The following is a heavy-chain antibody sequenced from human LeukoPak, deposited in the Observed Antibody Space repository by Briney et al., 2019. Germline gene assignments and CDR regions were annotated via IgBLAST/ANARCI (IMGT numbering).Heavy chain of an antibody. D-gene: IGHD2-2*01. V-gene: IGHV4-39*01. CDR2: KSSTGST. CDR1: GGSISSSTNY. J-gene: IGHJ6*02. CDR3: AVRPAAYAGHYQYAMDV. Sequence: PSETLSLTCSVSGGSISSSTNYWSWIRQPPGKGLEGIGRKSSTGSTYHSPSLKRRITMSVDTSKNQFSLNVSSMSASDTAVYYCAVRPAAYAGHYQYAMDVWGQGTTVTVSS.